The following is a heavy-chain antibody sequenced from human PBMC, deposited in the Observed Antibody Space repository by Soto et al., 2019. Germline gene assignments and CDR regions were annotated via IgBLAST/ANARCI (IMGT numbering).Heavy chain of an antibody. V-gene: IGHV4-30-4*01. CDR2: ISYSGST. CDR3: ARDNSKDYGDYSSTTFDI. Sequence: SETLSLTCTVSGGSISSGFYYWSWIRHPPGRGLEWIGYISYSGSTYYNPSLKSRVTISVDTSKNQFSLKLSSVTAADAAVYYCARDNSKDYGDYSSTTFDIWGQGTMVTVSS. D-gene: IGHD4-17*01. CDR1: GGSISSGFYY. J-gene: IGHJ3*02.